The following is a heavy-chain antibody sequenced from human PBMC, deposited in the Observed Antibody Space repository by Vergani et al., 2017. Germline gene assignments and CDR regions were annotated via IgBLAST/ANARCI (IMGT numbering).Heavy chain of an antibody. CDR2: ISGSST. D-gene: IGHD5-12*01. J-gene: IGHJ6*02. Sequence: DVHLAESGGGFFQPGGSLRLSCSASGFSFNSYWMHWVRQVPGKGLLCVSSISGSSTYYADSRKGRITISRDNSKNMLHLQMNSLRAEDTAVYYCKKGGNSGYDTFPPWYYYYGMDVWGQGTTVTVSS. CDR3: KKGGNSGYDTFPPWYYYYGMDV. V-gene: IGHV3-38-3*01. CDR1: GFSFNSYW.